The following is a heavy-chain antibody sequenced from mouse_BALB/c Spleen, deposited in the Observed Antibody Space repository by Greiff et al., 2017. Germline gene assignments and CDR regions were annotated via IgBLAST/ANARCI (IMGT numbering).Heavy chain of an antibody. Sequence: DVKLVESGAELVKPGASVKLSCTASGFNIKDTYMHWVKQRPEQGLEWIGRIDPANGNTKYDPKFQGKATITADTSSNTAYLQLSSLTSEDTAVYYCAREDGDLPAMDYWGQGTSVTVSS. D-gene: IGHD3-3*01. CDR1: GFNIKDTY. V-gene: IGHV14-3*02. J-gene: IGHJ4*01. CDR3: AREDGDLPAMDY. CDR2: IDPANGNT.